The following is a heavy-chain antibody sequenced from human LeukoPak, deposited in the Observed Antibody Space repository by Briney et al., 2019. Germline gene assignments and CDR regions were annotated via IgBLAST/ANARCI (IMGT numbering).Heavy chain of an antibody. Sequence: GGSLRLSCAASGFTFGSYAMSWVRQAPGKGLEWVSAISGGGGRINYADSVKGRFTISRDNSKNTLYLRMNSLRAEDTAVYYCAKISTWVTGVFDYWGQGTPVTVSS. CDR1: GFTFGSYA. D-gene: IGHD1-14*01. CDR3: AKISTWVTGVFDY. CDR2: ISGGGGRI. V-gene: IGHV3-23*01. J-gene: IGHJ4*02.